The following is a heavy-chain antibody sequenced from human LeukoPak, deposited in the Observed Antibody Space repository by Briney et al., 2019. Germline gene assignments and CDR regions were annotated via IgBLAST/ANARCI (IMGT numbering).Heavy chain of an antibody. V-gene: IGHV3-48*01. D-gene: IGHD6-13*01. CDR2: ISSSSSTI. CDR1: GFTFSDYS. CDR3: ARDSRKLYSTDFDY. J-gene: IGHJ4*02. Sequence: RPGGSLRLSCAASGFTFSDYSMNWVRQAPGKGLEWVSYISSSSSTIYYADSVKGRFTISRDNAKNSLYLQMNSLRAEDTAVYYCARDSRKLYSTDFDYWGQGTLVTVSS.